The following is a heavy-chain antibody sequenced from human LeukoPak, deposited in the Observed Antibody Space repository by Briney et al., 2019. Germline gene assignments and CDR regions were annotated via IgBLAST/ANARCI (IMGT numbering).Heavy chain of an antibody. D-gene: IGHD3-16*02. V-gene: IGHV4-31*03. CDR3: ARRTNHNYDYVWGSYRLGRYFDY. J-gene: IGHJ4*02. CDR1: GGSISSGGYY. Sequence: PSQTLSLTCTVSGGSISSGGYYWSWIRQHPGKGLEWIGYIYYSGSTYYNPSLKSRVTISVDTSKNQFSLKLSSVTAADTAVYYCARRTNHNYDYVWGSYRLGRYFDYWGQGTLVTVSS. CDR2: IYYSGST.